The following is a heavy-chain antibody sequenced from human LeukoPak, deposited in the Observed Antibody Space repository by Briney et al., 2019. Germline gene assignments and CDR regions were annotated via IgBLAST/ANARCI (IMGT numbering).Heavy chain of an antibody. V-gene: IGHV1-18*01. CDR2: ISAYNGNT. D-gene: IGHD4-17*01. CDR1: GGTFSSYA. CDR3: AREDYGDQFDY. J-gene: IGHJ4*02. Sequence: ASVKVSCKASGGTFSSYAISWVRQAPGQGLEWMGWISAYNGNTNYAQKLQGRVTMTTDTSTSTAYMELRSLRSDDTAVYYCAREDYGDQFDYWGQGTLVTVSS.